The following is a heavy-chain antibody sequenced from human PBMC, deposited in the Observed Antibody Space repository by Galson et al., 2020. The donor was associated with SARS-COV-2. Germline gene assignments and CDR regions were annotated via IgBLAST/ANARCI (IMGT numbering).Heavy chain of an antibody. Sequence: SETLSLTCTVSGGSISSGSYYWSWIRQPAGKGLEWIGRIYTSGSTNYNPSLKSRVTISVDTSKNQFSLKLSSVTAADTAVYYCAGGFYLRYFEGMDVWGQGTTVTVAS. CDR1: GGSISSGSYY. J-gene: IGHJ6*02. V-gene: IGHV4-61*02. CDR2: IYTSGST. D-gene: IGHD3-9*01. CDR3: AGGFYLRYFEGMDV.